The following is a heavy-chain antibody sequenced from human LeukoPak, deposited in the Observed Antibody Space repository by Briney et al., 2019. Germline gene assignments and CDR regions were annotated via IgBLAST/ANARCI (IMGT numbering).Heavy chain of an antibody. V-gene: IGHV3-21*01. CDR2: ISSSSSYI. Sequence: GSLRLSCAASGFTFCSYSMMWLRQAPGKGLVWFSSISSSSSYIYYADPVKGRFTISRDNAKNSLYLQMNSLRAEATAVYYCARRQAVAGTKGKWFDGWGQGTPVTVSS. CDR1: GFTFCSYS. D-gene: IGHD6-19*01. J-gene: IGHJ5*02. CDR3: ARRQAVAGTKGKWFDG.